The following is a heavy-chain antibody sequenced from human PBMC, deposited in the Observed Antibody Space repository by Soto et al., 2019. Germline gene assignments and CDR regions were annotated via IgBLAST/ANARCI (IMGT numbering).Heavy chain of an antibody. CDR3: ARGGDRQFDY. J-gene: IGHJ4*02. V-gene: IGHV4-4*02. CDR2: IRHSVRT. CDR1: GDSISSDKG. Sequence: QVQLQESGPGLVKPSGTLSLTCAVSGDSISSDKGWSWVRQPPGQGLEWIGEIRHSVRTNNNPSLKSRATILEEKSKNQVSLEVSAMTAADTSVYYCARGGDRQFDYWGQGTLVTVSS. D-gene: IGHD2-21*02.